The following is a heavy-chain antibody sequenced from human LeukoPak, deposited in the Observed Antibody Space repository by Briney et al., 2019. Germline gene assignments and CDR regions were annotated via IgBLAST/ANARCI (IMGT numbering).Heavy chain of an antibody. CDR2: IYHSGST. CDR1: GGSISSSNW. V-gene: IGHV4-4*02. CDR3: ARVNYYYYYMDV. J-gene: IGHJ6*03. Sequence: SETLSLTCAVSGGSISSSNWWSWVRQPPGKGLEWIGEIYHSGSTNYNPSLKSRVTISVDTSKNQFSLKLSSVTAADTAVYYCARVNYYYYYMDVWGQGTLVTVSS.